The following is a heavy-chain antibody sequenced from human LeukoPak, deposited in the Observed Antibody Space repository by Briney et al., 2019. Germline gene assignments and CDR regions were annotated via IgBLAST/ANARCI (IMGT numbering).Heavy chain of an antibody. Sequence: PSETLSFTCTVSGGSLSSFYWSWVRQPAGKGPEWIGRVDTSGDTHYNPSLKSRATMSLDTSKKQFSLKLNSVAVADTAVYYCARGLGGASYYMDVWGKGTTVTVSS. V-gene: IGHV4-4*07. CDR3: ARGLGGASYYMDV. D-gene: IGHD3-16*01. J-gene: IGHJ6*03. CDR1: GGSLSSFY. CDR2: VDTSGDT.